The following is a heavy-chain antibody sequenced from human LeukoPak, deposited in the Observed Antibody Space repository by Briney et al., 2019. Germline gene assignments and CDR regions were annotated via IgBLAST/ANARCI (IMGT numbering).Heavy chain of an antibody. J-gene: IGHJ4*02. CDR3: ARDVRTGRDRYFDY. CDR1: GGSISSYY. Sequence: SETLSLTCTVSGGSISSYYWSWIRQPPGKGLEWIGYIYYSGSTNYNPSLKSRVTISVDTSKNQFSLRLSSVTAADTAVYYCARDVRTGRDRYFDYWGQGTLVTVSS. CDR2: IYYSGST. V-gene: IGHV4-59*01. D-gene: IGHD1-1*01.